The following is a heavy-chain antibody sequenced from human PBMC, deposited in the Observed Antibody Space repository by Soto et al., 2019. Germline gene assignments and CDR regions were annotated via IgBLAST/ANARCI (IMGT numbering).Heavy chain of an antibody. Sequence: XSVKVSSTAAGYSFSGYYMHWGRQAPGQGLEWMGWINPNSGGTNYAQKFQGRVTMTRDTSISTAYMELSRLRSDDTAVYYCARGLAEAGNLYYYYGMDVWGQGTTVTVSS. CDR3: ARGLAEAGNLYYYYGMDV. CDR1: GYSFSGYY. V-gene: IGHV1-2*02. J-gene: IGHJ6*02. D-gene: IGHD6-13*01. CDR2: INPNSGGT.